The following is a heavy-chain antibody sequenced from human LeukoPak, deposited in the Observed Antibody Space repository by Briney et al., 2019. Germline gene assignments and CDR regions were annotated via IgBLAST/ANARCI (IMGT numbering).Heavy chain of an antibody. Sequence: PSETLSLTCAVYGGSFSGYYWSWIRQPPGKGLEWIGEINHSGSTNYNPSLKSRVTISVDTSKNQFSLKLSSVTAADTAVYYCARAAPFWSGYYGYYYYYCMDVWGKGTTVTVS. V-gene: IGHV4-34*01. CDR3: ARAAPFWSGYYGYYYYYCMDV. D-gene: IGHD3-3*01. J-gene: IGHJ6*03. CDR1: GGSFSGYY. CDR2: INHSGST.